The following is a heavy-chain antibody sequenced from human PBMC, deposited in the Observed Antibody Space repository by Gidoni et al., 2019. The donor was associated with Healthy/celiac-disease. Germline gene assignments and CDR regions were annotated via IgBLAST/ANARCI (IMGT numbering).Heavy chain of an antibody. CDR1: GFTFSRYW. CDR2: IKQDGSEK. J-gene: IGHJ4*02. D-gene: IGHD4-17*01. V-gene: IGHV3-7*01. Sequence: EVQLVESGGGLVQPGGSLRLSCAASGFTFSRYWMSWVRQAPGKGLEWVANIKQDGSEKYYVDSVKGRFTISRDNAKNSLYLQMNSLRAEDTAVYYCARDLPPDYGGNLRDYWGQGTLVTVSS. CDR3: ARDLPPDYGGNLRDY.